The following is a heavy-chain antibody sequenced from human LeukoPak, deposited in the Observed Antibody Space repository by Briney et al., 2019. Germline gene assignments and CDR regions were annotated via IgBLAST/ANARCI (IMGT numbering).Heavy chain of an antibody. Sequence: ASVKVSCKASGYTFTSYYMHWVRQAPGQGLEWMGIINPSGGSTSYAQKFQGRVTMTRDTSTSTVYMELSSLRSEDTAVYYCARESVDTAMVTGDNWFDPWGQGTLVTVSS. CDR3: ARESVDTAMVTGDNWFDP. D-gene: IGHD5-18*01. CDR1: GYTFTSYY. V-gene: IGHV1-46*01. CDR2: INPSGGST. J-gene: IGHJ5*02.